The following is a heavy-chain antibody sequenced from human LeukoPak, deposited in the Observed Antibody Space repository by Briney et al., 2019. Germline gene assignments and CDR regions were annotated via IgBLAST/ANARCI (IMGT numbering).Heavy chain of an antibody. CDR2: IYSGGST. V-gene: IGHV3-53*01. Sequence: GGSLRLSCAASGFTVSSNYMSWVRQAPGKGLEWVSVIYSGGSTYYADSVKGRFTISRDNSKNTLYLQMNSLRAEDTAVYYCARAPRYYSGGSCSKFDYWGQGTLVTVSS. CDR1: GFTVSSNY. D-gene: IGHD2-15*01. CDR3: ARAPRYYSGGSCSKFDY. J-gene: IGHJ4*02.